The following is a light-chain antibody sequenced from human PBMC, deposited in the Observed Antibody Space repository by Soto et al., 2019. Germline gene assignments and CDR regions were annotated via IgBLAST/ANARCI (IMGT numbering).Light chain of an antibody. CDR3: CSYAGSMTFV. CDR1: SSDVGRHNL. CDR2: EVN. J-gene: IGLJ1*01. Sequence: SVLPQPASVSGSPGQSITISCTGSSSDVGRHNLVSWYQHHPGNAPKLIIYEVNKRPSGISDRFSGSKSGNTASLTISGLQAEDETDYYCCSYAGSMTFVCGTGTK. V-gene: IGLV2-23*02.